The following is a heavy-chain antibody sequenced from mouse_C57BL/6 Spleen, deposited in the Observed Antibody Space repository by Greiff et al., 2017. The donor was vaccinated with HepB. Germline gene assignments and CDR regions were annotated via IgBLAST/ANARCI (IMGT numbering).Heavy chain of an antibody. CDR2: IYPGSGNT. CDR3: ARVLHYGPYYFDY. V-gene: IGHV1-76*01. D-gene: IGHD1-1*01. J-gene: IGHJ2*01. CDR1: GYTFTDYY. Sequence: VQLQQSGAELVRPGASVKLSCKASGYTFTDYYINWVKQRPGQGLEWIARIYPGSGNTYYNEKFKGKATLTAEKSSSTAYMQLSSLTSEDSAVYFCARVLHYGPYYFDYWGQGTTLTVSS.